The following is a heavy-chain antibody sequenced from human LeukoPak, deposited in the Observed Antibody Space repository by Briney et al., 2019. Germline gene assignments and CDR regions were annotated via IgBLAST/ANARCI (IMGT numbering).Heavy chain of an antibody. CDR2: INPNSGGT. D-gene: IGHD6-19*01. V-gene: IGHV1-2*02. CDR1: GYTFTGYY. J-gene: IGHJ4*02. CDR3: ARGSSSGWYYQAY. Sequence: ASVKVSCKASGYTFTGYYTHWVRQAPGQGLEWMGWINPNSGGTNYAQKFQGRVTMTRDTSISTAYMELSRLRSDDTAVYYCARGSSSGWYYQAYWGQGTLVTVSS.